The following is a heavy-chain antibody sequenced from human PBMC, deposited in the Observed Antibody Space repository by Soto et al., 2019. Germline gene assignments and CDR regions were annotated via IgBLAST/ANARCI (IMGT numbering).Heavy chain of an antibody. J-gene: IGHJ4*02. CDR3: TQDGGSRDWLTVN. Sequence: EVQLLESGGDLVQPGGSLRLSCAASGFTFTSYAMSWIRQAPGKGLEWVSAITGGGDNTYYADSVKGRFTISRDNSKNTPYLQMNSLRADDTAFYYCTQDGGSRDWLTVNWGQGTLVTVSS. V-gene: IGHV3-23*01. CDR2: ITGGGDNT. CDR1: GFTFTSYA. D-gene: IGHD3-9*01.